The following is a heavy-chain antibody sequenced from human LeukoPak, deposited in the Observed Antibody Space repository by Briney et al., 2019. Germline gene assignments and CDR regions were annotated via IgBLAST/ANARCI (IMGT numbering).Heavy chain of an antibody. CDR1: GYTFTSYG. CDR3: ARDTVVVPAAPFDY. CDR2: ISAYNGNT. Sequence: ASVNVSCKASGYTFTSYGISWVRQAPGQGLEWMGWISAYNGNTNYAQKLQGRVTMTTDTSTSTAYMELRSLRSDDTAVYYCARDTVVVPAAPFDYWGQGTLVTVSS. V-gene: IGHV1-18*01. D-gene: IGHD2-2*01. J-gene: IGHJ4*02.